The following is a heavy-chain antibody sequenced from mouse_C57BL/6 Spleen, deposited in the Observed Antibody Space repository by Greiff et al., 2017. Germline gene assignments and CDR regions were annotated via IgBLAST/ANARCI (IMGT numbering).Heavy chain of an antibody. CDR3: ARSVNWDWFAY. CDR1: GYTFTSYW. D-gene: IGHD4-1*02. V-gene: IGHV1-64*01. CDR2: IHPNSGST. J-gene: IGHJ3*01. Sequence: QVQLKQPGAEPVKPGASVKLSCKASGYTFTSYWMHWVKQRPGQGLEWIGMIHPNSGSTNYNEKFKSKATLTVDKSSSTAYMQLSSLTSEDSAVYYCARSVNWDWFAYWGQGTLVTVSA.